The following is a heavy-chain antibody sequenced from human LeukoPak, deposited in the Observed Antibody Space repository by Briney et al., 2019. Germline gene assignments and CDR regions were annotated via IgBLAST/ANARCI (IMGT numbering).Heavy chain of an antibody. J-gene: IGHJ3*02. V-gene: IGHV3-7*01. CDR3: ARDYYDRADFFDI. CDR2: IKKDGSEK. Sequence: GGSLRLSCAASGFTFSSYWMSWVRQAPGKGLEWVANIKKDGSEKYYVDSVKGRFTISRDNAKNSLYLKMNSLRAEDTAVYYCARDYYDRADFFDIWGRGTFVTVSS. CDR1: GFTFSSYW. D-gene: IGHD3-22*01.